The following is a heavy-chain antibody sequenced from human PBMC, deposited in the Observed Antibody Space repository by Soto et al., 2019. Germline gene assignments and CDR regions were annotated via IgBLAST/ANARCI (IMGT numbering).Heavy chain of an antibody. V-gene: IGHV4-31*03. CDR2: IYYSGST. Sequence: QVQLQESGPGLVKPSQTLSLTCTVSGGSISSGGYYWSWIRQHPGKGLEWIGYIYYSGSTYYNPSLKRRVTIPVDTSKNQFALKLSSVTAADTAVYYCAREVVFGVVINDAFDIWGQGTMVTVSS. CDR3: AREVVFGVVINDAFDI. CDR1: GGSISSGGYY. D-gene: IGHD3-3*01. J-gene: IGHJ3*02.